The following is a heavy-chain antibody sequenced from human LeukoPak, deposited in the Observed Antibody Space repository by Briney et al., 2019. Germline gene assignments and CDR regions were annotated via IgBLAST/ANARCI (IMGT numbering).Heavy chain of an antibody. Sequence: NPGGSLRLSCAASGFTFGPYTMNWVRQAPGKGLEWVSSISSSSSYIYYADSVKGRFTISRDNAKNSLYLQMNSLRAEDTAVYYCARVLTGGAAAGSYAFDIWGQGTMVTVSS. CDR2: ISSSSSYI. D-gene: IGHD6-13*01. J-gene: IGHJ3*02. CDR1: GFTFGPYT. V-gene: IGHV3-21*01. CDR3: ARVLTGGAAAGSYAFDI.